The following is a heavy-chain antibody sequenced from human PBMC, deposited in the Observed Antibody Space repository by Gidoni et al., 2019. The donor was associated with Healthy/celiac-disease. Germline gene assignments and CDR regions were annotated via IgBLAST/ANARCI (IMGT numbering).Heavy chain of an antibody. Sequence: QVQLVESGGGVVQPGRSLRLSCAASGFTFSSYAMHWVRQAPGKGLEWVAVISYDGSNKYYADSVKGRFTISRDNSKNTLYLQMNSLRAEDTAVYYCAFDSSGYFYDAFDIWGQGTMVTVSS. J-gene: IGHJ3*02. V-gene: IGHV3-30-3*01. CDR3: AFDSSGYFYDAFDI. D-gene: IGHD3-22*01. CDR2: ISYDGSNK. CDR1: GFTFSSYA.